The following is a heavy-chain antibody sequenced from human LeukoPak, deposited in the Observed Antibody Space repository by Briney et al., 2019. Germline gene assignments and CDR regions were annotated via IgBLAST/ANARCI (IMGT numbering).Heavy chain of an antibody. D-gene: IGHD3-22*01. V-gene: IGHV3-21*01. CDR2: ISSSSTYI. Sequence: GGSLRLSCAASGFTFSSYSMNWVRQAPGKGLEWVSAISSSSTYIYYADSVKGRFTISRDNAKNSLFLQLDSLRAEDTAVYYCARLDSSGYYFPGVSDYWGQGTLVTVSS. J-gene: IGHJ4*02. CDR3: ARLDSSGYYFPGVSDY. CDR1: GFTFSSYS.